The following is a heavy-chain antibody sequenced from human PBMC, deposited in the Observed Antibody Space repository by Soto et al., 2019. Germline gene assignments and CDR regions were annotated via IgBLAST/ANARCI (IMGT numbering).Heavy chain of an antibody. D-gene: IGHD3-3*01. J-gene: IGHJ6*02. V-gene: IGHV1-18*01. Sequence: ASVKVSCKASGYTFTSCGISWVRQAPGQGLEWMGWISAYNGNTNYAQKLQGRVTMTTDTSTSTAYMELRSLRSDDTAVYYCARDDGTIFGVVTYYYYGMDVWGPGTTVTVSS. CDR2: ISAYNGNT. CDR1: GYTFTSCG. CDR3: ARDDGTIFGVVTYYYYGMDV.